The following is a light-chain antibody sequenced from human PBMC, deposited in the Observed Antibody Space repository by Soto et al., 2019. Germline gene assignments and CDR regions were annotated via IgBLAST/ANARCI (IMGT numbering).Light chain of an antibody. Sequence: EIVLTQSPGTLSLFPGERATLYCRASQSVSSRNLAWYRQKPCQAPRLLIYGAFNRATGITDRFSGSGSATDFTLTISRLEPADFAVYYCLLYGDSPPAYTFGQGTKLDIK. CDR2: GAF. CDR1: QSVSSRN. J-gene: IGKJ2*01. V-gene: IGKV3-20*01. CDR3: LLYGDSPPAYT.